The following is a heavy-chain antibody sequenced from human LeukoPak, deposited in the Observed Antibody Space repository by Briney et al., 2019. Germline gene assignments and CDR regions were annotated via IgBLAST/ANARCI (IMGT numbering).Heavy chain of an antibody. CDR1: GGSISSYY. J-gene: IGHJ4*02. V-gene: IGHV4-4*07. CDR2: IYTSGST. CDR3: ARVDLRAAYFDY. D-gene: IGHD2-15*01. Sequence: PSETLSLTCTVSGGSISSYYWSWIRQPVGKGLEWIGRIYTSGSTGYNPSLKSRVTMSVDTSKNQFSLKLSSVTAADTAVYYCARVDLRAAYFDYWGQGTLVTVSS.